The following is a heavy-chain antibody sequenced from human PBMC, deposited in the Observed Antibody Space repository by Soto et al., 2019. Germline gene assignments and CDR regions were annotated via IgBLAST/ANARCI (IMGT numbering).Heavy chain of an antibody. J-gene: IGHJ5*02. D-gene: IGHD6-6*01. CDR3: ARGGCSSCRFDP. Sequence: QVQLHESGPGLVKPSETLSLTCTVSGGAISSDYWSWIRQSPGKRLEWIAFIHNSGSTYYNPSLKSRVTISIDTSKNQFSRKLLSVTAADTAVYYCARGGCSSCRFDPWGQGTLVTVSS. CDR1: GGAISSDY. V-gene: IGHV4-59*01. CDR2: IHNSGST.